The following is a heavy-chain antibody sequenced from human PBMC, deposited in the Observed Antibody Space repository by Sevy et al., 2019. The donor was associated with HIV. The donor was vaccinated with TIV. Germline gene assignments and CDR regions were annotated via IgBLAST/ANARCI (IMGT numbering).Heavy chain of an antibody. J-gene: IGHJ3*02. CDR3: TTVGFPHWGSEAFDI. V-gene: IGHV3-15*01. Sequence: GGSLRLSCAASGFTFSIIYMNWVRQSPGKGLEWVGRMKSKTDGGTTYYAAPVKDRFTMSRADSKNTLYLQMNSLKADDTAVYYCTTVGFPHWGSEAFDIWGQGTMVTVSS. D-gene: IGHD3-16*01. CDR2: MKSKTDGGTT. CDR1: GFTFSIIY.